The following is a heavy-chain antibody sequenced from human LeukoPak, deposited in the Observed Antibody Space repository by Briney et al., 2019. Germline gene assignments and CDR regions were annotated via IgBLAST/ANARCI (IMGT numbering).Heavy chain of an antibody. J-gene: IGHJ5*02. V-gene: IGHV3-48*03. CDR1: GFIFNTYE. Sequence: GGSLRLSCAAFGFIFNTYEINWVRQAPGKGLEWVSYISSSGSRIYYADSVKGRFTISRDNAKNSLYLQMNSLRAEDTAVYYCAREKPIVGATTRWFDPWGQGTLVTVSS. CDR3: AREKPIVGATTRWFDP. D-gene: IGHD1-26*01. CDR2: ISSSGSRI.